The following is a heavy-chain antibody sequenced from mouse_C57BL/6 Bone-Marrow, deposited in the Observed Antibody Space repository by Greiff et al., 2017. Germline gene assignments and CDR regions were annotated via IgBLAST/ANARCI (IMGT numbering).Heavy chain of an antibody. V-gene: IGHV1-82*01. D-gene: IGHD2-1*01. CDR2: IYPGDGDT. CDR1: GYAFSSSW. CDR3: AKDIYYGNRGRCFDV. J-gene: IGHJ1*03. Sequence: QVQLQQSGPELVKPGASVKISCKASGYAFSSSWMNWVKQRPGKGLEWIGRIYPGDGDTNYNGKFKGKATLTADKSSSTAYMQLSSLTSEDSAVYFCAKDIYYGNRGRCFDVWGTGTTVTVSS.